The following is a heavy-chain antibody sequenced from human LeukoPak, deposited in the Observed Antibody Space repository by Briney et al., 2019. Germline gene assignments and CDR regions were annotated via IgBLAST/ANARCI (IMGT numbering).Heavy chain of an antibody. CDR2: INHSGST. V-gene: IGHV4-34*01. CDR1: GGSFSGYY. D-gene: IGHD2-15*01. CDR3: ARDPGYCSGGSCNYYYGMDV. Sequence: SETLSLTCAVYGGSFSGYYWSWIRQPPGKGLEWIGEINHSGSTNYNPSLKSRVTISVDTSKNQFSLKLSSVTAADTAVYYCARDPGYCSGGSCNYYYGMDVWGKGTTVTVSS. J-gene: IGHJ6*04.